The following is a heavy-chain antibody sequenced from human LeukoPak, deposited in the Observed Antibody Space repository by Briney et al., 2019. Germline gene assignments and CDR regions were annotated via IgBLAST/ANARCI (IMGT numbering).Heavy chain of an antibody. D-gene: IGHD3-10*01. CDR1: GFTFSSYS. CDR2: ISSSSSYI. V-gene: IGHV3-21*01. CDR3: ASAGGSGRIPFDY. J-gene: IGHJ4*02. Sequence: GGSLRLSCAASGFTFSSYSMNWVRQAPGKGLEWVSSISSSSSYIYYVDPVKGRFTISRDNAKNSLYLQMNSLRAEDTAVYYCASAGGSGRIPFDYWGQGTLVTVSS.